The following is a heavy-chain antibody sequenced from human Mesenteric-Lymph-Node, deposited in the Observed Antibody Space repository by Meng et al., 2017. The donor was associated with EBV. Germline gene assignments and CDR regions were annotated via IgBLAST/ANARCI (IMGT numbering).Heavy chain of an antibody. Sequence: PGVEVKEAGATLKVSVRVSCYTFSSYGISWERQAPGQGLEWMGWISAYATNPNYSQKFQGRVTMTTDTSTNTVYMELRSLTSDDTAVYFCARTTDYHGDGYSFFFEYWGQGTLVTVSS. CDR3: ARTTDYHGDGYSFFFEY. V-gene: IGHV1-18*01. J-gene: IGHJ4*02. CDR2: ISAYATNP. D-gene: IGHD5-18*01. CDR1: CYTFSSYG.